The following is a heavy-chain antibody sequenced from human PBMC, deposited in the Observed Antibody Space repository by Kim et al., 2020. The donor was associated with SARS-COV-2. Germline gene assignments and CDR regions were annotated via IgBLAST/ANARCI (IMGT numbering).Heavy chain of an antibody. CDR3: AKVGTNGWGADGNRPFD. CDR1: GFTFSSYS. Sequence: GGSLRLSCAASGFTFSSYSVSWVRQAPGKGLEWVSVISGSSDSTYNVYAVKGRFTISIANAKNRLYMHMSIQSVDDTAVDYCAKVGTNGWGADGNRPFD. V-gene: IGHV3-23*01. J-gene: IGHJ4*01. CDR2: ISGSSDST. D-gene: IGHD1-1*01.